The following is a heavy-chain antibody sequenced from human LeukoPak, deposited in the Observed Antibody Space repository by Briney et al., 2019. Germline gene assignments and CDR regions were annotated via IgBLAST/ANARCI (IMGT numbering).Heavy chain of an antibody. CDR3: ARGTNSAAGSSRPDY. Sequence: GGSLRLSCAASGFTFSSYAMHWVRQAPGKGLEWVAVISYDGSNKYYADSVKGRFTISRDNSKNTLYLQMNSLRAEDTAVYYCARGTNSAAGSSRPDYWGQGTLVTVSS. J-gene: IGHJ4*02. CDR2: ISYDGSNK. D-gene: IGHD6-13*01. CDR1: GFTFSSYA. V-gene: IGHV3-30-3*01.